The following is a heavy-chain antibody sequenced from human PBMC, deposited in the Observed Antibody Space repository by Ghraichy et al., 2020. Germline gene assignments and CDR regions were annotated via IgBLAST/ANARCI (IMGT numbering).Heavy chain of an antibody. Sequence: SETLSLTCAVSGGSISSGGYSWSWIRQPPGKGLEWIGYIYHSGSTYYNPSLKSRVTISVDRSKNQFSLKLSSVTAADTAVYYCARGEVFDPWGQGTLVTVSS. V-gene: IGHV4-30-2*01. D-gene: IGHD3-16*01. CDR3: ARGEVFDP. CDR2: IYHSGST. J-gene: IGHJ5*02. CDR1: GGSISSGGYS.